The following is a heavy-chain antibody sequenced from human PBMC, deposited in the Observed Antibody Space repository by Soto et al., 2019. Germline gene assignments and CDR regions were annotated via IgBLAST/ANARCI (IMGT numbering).Heavy chain of an antibody. CDR2: IYHSGST. CDR3: ARDFAYFDS. CDR1: GGSVRDGSYY. D-gene: IGHD3-3*01. J-gene: IGHJ4*02. V-gene: IGHV4-61*01. Sequence: PSETLSLTCTVSGGSVRDGSYYWAWLRQPPGKGLEWIGHIYHSGSTIYNPSLKSRVTISIDTSKSQFSLNLNSMTAADTAVYYCARDFAYFDSWGQGTLVTVSS.